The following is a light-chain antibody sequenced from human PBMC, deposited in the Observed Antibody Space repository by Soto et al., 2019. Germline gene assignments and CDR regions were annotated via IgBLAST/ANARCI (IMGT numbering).Light chain of an antibody. J-gene: IGLJ1*01. Sequence: QSVLTQPASVSGSPGQSITISCTGTSSDVGSYNLVSWYQQHPGKAPKLMIYEVSKRPSGVSNRFSGSKSGNTASLTISGLQAEDEADYSCCSYADSTWGYVFGTVTKVTVL. CDR2: EVS. CDR3: CSYADSTWGYV. CDR1: SSDVGSYNL. V-gene: IGLV2-23*02.